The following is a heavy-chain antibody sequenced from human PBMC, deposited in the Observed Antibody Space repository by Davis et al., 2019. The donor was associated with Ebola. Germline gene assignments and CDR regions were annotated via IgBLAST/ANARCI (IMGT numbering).Heavy chain of an antibody. Sequence: GESLKISCAASGFTFNNYWMSWVRQVPGRGLEWVAVISYDGSNKYYADSVKGRFTISRDNSKNTLYLQMNSLRAEDTAVYYCAKYTTTAASRYFDPWGQGTLVTVSS. D-gene: IGHD4-17*01. CDR2: ISYDGSNK. CDR1: GFTFNNYW. V-gene: IGHV3-30-3*01. J-gene: IGHJ5*02. CDR3: AKYTTTAASRYFDP.